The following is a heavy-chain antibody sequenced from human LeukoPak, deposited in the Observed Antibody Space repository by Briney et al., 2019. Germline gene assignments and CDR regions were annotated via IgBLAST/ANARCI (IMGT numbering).Heavy chain of an antibody. D-gene: IGHD1-14*01. Sequence: GSLRLSCAASGFTVSSNYMSWVRQAPGKGLEWVSVIYSGGSTYYADSVKGRFTISRDNSKNTVYLQMENLRVEDTAVYYCSRDRGISGEWGQGTLVTVSS. CDR2: IYSGGST. CDR1: GFTVSSNY. V-gene: IGHV3-66*01. J-gene: IGHJ4*02. CDR3: SRDRGISGE.